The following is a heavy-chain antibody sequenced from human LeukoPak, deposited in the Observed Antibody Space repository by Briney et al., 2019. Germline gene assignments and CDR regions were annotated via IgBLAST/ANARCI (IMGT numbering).Heavy chain of an antibody. D-gene: IGHD6-13*01. CDR1: GFTFSDYY. CDR2: ISNTGSTI. CDR3: ARYSSTWYYFAMDV. V-gene: IGHV3-11*01. Sequence: GGSLRLSCAASGFTFSDYYMTWIRQAPGKGLEWVSYISNTGSTIYFADSVRGRFTISRDNAKNSLYLQMNNLRAEDTAVYYCARYSSTWYYFAMDVWGQGTTVTVSS. J-gene: IGHJ6*02.